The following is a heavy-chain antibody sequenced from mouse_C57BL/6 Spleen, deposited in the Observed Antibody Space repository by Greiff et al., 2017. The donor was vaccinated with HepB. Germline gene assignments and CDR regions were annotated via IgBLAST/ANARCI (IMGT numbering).Heavy chain of an antibody. CDR2: IYPGDGDT. D-gene: IGHD1-1*01. J-gene: IGHJ2*01. V-gene: IGHV1-80*01. Sequence: VQRVESGAELVKPGASVKISCKASGYAFSSYWMNWVKQRPGKGLEWIGQIYPGDGDTNYNGKFKGKATLTADKSSSTAYMQLSSLTSEDSAVYFCARGDYYGSSPSFDYWGQGTTLTVSS. CDR1: GYAFSSYW. CDR3: ARGDYYGSSPSFDY.